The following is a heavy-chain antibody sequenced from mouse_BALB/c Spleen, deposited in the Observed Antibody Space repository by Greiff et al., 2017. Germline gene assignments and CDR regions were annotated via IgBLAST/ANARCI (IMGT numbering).Heavy chain of an antibody. CDR2: IYPYNGFS. D-gene: IGHD2-3*01. V-gene: IGHV1-31*01. CDR1: GYSFPGYY. Sequence: EVQLQQSRPELVKPGASVKISCKASGYSFPGYYMHWVKQSHGKSLEWIGYIYPYNGFSSYNQKFKGKATLTVDKSSSTAYMELRSLTSEDTAVYYCASQGDGYSLGAMDYWGQGTSVTVSS. J-gene: IGHJ4*01. CDR3: ASQGDGYSLGAMDY.